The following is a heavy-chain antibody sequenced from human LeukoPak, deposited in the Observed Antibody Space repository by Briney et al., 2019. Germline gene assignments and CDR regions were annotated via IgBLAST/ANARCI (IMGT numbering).Heavy chain of an antibody. CDR3: ARVNYGDYLPSFDY. J-gene: IGHJ4*02. Sequence: GGSLRLSCAASGFTFDDYAMHWVRQAPGKGLEWVSGISWNSGSIGYADSVKGRFTISRDNAKNSLYLQMNSLRAEDTAVYYCARVNYGDYLPSFDYWGQGTLVTVSS. CDR1: GFTFDDYA. D-gene: IGHD4-17*01. CDR2: ISWNSGSI. V-gene: IGHV3-9*01.